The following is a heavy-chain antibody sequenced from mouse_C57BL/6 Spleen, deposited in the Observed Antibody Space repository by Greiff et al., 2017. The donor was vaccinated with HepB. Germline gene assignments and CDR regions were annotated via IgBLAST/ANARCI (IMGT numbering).Heavy chain of an antibody. CDR2: IDRHSGGT. V-gene: IGHV1-72*01. Sequence: QVQLQQPGAELVTPGASVKLSCKASGYSFTSYWMHWVRQRPGRGLEWIGRIDRHSGGTKYNEKFKSKATRTVDKPSSTAYMQLSSLTSEDPAVYKCARERGSSYDYAMDYWGQGTSVTVSS. CDR3: ARERGSSYDYAMDY. J-gene: IGHJ4*01. D-gene: IGHD1-1*01. CDR1: GYSFTSYW.